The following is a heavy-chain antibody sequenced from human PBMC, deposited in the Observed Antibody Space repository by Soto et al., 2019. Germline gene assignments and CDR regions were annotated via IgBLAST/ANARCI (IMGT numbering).Heavy chain of an antibody. J-gene: IGHJ2*01. CDR2: IYHSGTT. CDR1: GDSISSNRW. Sequence: QVQLQESGPGLVRASGTLSLTCAVSGDSISSNRWWSWVRQPPGQGLEWIGEIYHSGTTNDNQSVKSLVTISVDNSKNQFSLYLNSVTAADTAVYYCATGASYCSTTGCLYWYLDLWGRGTLVSVSS. CDR3: ATGASYCSTTGCLYWYLDL. V-gene: IGHV4-4*02. D-gene: IGHD2-2*01.